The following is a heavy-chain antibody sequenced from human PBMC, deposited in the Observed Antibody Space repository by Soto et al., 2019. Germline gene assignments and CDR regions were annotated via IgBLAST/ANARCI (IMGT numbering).Heavy chain of an antibody. J-gene: IGHJ2*01. CDR2: IYPADSET. CDR3: ARGKDIVLVPVLMGGFLDH. D-gene: IGHD2-15*01. V-gene: IGHV5-51*03. CDR1: GYNFVSYW. Sequence: EVQLVQTGVEVKKPGESLKISCQASGYNFVSYWIAWVRQVPGKGLEWMGMIYPADSETRYSPSFQGQVTISADKITDTAYLRWDSLEASDAATYYCARGKDIVLVPVLMGGFLDHWGRGTLITVSS.